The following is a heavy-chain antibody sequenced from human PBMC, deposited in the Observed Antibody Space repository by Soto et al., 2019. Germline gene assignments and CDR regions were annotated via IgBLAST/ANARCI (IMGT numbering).Heavy chain of an antibody. V-gene: IGHV3-48*01. CDR2: IRSGGSPV. Sequence: GGSLRLSCAASGFTFSSYSMNWVRQAPGKGLEWVSCIRSGGSPVYYADSVKGRFTISRDDARNSLYLQLNSLRVEDTAVYYCAREIYGSTEGVVYWGQGTLVTVSS. CDR3: AREIYGSTEGVVY. CDR1: GFTFSSYS. J-gene: IGHJ4*02. D-gene: IGHD3-10*01.